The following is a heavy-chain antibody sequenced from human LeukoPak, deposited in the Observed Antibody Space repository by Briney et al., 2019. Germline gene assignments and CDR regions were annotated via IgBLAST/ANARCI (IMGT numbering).Heavy chain of an antibody. D-gene: IGHD3-10*01. CDR1: GFTFSSYA. V-gene: IGHV3-30*04. CDR2: ISYDGSDE. Sequence: GKSLRLSCAASGFTFSSYAMHWVRQAPGKGLEWVAIISYDGSDENSADSVKGRFTISRDNSKNTVFLQMNGLRAEDTAVYYCARDQGATLVRGVTPYFDFWGQGTLVSVSS. J-gene: IGHJ4*02. CDR3: ARDQGATLVRGVTPYFDF.